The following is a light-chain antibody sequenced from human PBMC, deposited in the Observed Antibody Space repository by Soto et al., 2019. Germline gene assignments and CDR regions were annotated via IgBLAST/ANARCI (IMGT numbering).Light chain of an antibody. V-gene: IGLV2-14*01. J-gene: IGLJ1*01. CDR2: GVT. Sequence: QSALTQPASVSGSLGQSITLSCTGSGGDIGAYNYVSWYQQHPGKAPKLIIYGVTHRPSGVSSRFSASKSAYTASLTISALQAEDEADYYCSSFTTTYFYVFGPGTKVTVL. CDR3: SSFTTTYFYV. CDR1: GGDIGAYNY.